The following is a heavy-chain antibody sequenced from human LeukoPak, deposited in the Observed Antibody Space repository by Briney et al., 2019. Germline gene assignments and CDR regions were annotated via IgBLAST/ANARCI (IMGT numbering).Heavy chain of an antibody. CDR3: ARDLTDYYDSSGHDY. Sequence: GGSLRLSCTASGFTFSHSWMSWVRQAPGKGLEWVANIRQDGSDKYYVDSVTGRFTISRDNAKNSLFLQTNSLRAEDTAVYYCARDLTDYYDSSGHDYWGQGTLVTVSS. J-gene: IGHJ4*02. V-gene: IGHV3-7*01. CDR1: GFTFSHSW. D-gene: IGHD3-22*01. CDR2: IRQDGSDK.